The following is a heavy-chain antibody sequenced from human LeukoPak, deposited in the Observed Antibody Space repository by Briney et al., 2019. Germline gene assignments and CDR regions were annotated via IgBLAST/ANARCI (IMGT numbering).Heavy chain of an antibody. J-gene: IGHJ4*02. CDR2: IGWNSGSI. CDR1: GFTFGDYA. Sequence: GGSLRLSCAASGFTFGDYAMYWGWQAPGKGLEWVSRIGWNSGSIAYADSVKGRFTISRDNAKNSLYLQMNSLRPEDTALYYCAKDIELGGGLLGAFDYWGQGTLVTVSS. D-gene: IGHD2/OR15-2a*01. V-gene: IGHV3-9*01. CDR3: AKDIELGGGLLGAFDY.